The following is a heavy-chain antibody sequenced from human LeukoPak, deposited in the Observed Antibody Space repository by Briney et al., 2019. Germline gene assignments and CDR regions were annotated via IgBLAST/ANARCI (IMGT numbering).Heavy chain of an antibody. J-gene: IGHJ4*02. CDR2: IKQDGSEK. D-gene: IGHD2-15*01. V-gene: IGHV3-7*03. Sequence: GGSLRLSCTASGLTLSNYWMIWVRQAPGKGLQWVAKIKQDGSEKYYVDSVKGRFTISRDNAENSLYLQMNSLRVEDTAVYYCAKDYCRDGNCPFPFLDSWGQGTLVTVSS. CDR1: GLTLSNYW. CDR3: AKDYCRDGNCPFPFLDS.